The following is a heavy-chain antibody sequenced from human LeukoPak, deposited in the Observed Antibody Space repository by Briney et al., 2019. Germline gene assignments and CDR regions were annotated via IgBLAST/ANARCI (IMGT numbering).Heavy chain of an antibody. D-gene: IGHD3-10*01. J-gene: IGHJ4*02. CDR3: VYGSGSYISHYFDY. CDR1: GFTFSSYA. CDR2: ISGSGGST. V-gene: IGHV3-23*01. Sequence: PGGSLRPSCAASGFTFSSYAMSWVRQAPGKGLEWVSAISGSGGSTYYADYVKGRFTISRDNSKNTLYLQMNSLRAEDTAVYYCVYGSGSYISHYFDYWGQGTLVTVSS.